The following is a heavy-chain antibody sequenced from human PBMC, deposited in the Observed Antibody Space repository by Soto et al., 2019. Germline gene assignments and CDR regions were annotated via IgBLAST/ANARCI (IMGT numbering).Heavy chain of an antibody. J-gene: IGHJ4*02. Sequence: EVQLVDSGGGLVQPGGSLRLSCAASGIAFSSHTMYWVRQPPGKGLEWVSYISSSGSTIYYADSVKGRFTISRDNAKNSLYLQMNSLRAEDTAVYYCAKSSPLRYFDWLPPGGLDYWGQGTLVTVSS. CDR1: GIAFSSHT. CDR3: AKSSPLRYFDWLPPGGLDY. CDR2: ISSSGSTI. D-gene: IGHD3-9*01. V-gene: IGHV3-48*04.